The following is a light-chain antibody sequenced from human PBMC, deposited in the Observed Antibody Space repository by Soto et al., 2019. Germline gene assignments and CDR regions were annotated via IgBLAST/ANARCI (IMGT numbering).Light chain of an antibody. V-gene: IGLV2-23*01. CDR2: EGS. Sequence: QSVLTQPASVSGSPGQSITISCTGTSSDVGSYNLVSWYQQHPGKAPKLMIYEGSKRPSGVSNRFSGSKSGNTASLTISGLQAEDEADYYCSSYAGSSTYVFGGGTQLTVL. CDR3: SSYAGSSTYV. CDR1: SSDVGSYNL. J-gene: IGLJ7*01.